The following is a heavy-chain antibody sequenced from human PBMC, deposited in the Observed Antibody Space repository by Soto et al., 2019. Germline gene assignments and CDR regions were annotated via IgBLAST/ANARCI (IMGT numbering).Heavy chain of an antibody. CDR1: GFTFSSYG. J-gene: IGHJ6*02. Sequence: QVQLVESGGGVVQPGRSLRLSCAASGFTFSSYGMHWVRQAPGKGLEWVAVISYDGSNKYYADSVKGRFTISRDNSKNTLYLQMNSLRAEDTAVYYCAKDQEGYYYYYYGMDVWGQGTTVTVSS. CDR2: ISYDGSNK. CDR3: AKDQEGYYYYYYGMDV. V-gene: IGHV3-30*18.